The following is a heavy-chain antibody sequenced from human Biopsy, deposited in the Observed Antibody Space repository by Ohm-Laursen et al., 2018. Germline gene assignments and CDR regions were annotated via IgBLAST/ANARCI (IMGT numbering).Heavy chain of an antibody. CDR1: GITVNDHY. Sequence: LSLTCAASGITVNDHYMSWVRQAPGKGLEWVSSLHDRGVTYYADSVKGRFTISGDNSKNTLYLQMNGLRAEDTAVYFCQGGHLPPGQFYGVDAWGQGTTVTVSS. J-gene: IGHJ6*02. CDR3: QGGHLPPGQFYGVDA. D-gene: IGHD3-16*01. V-gene: IGHV3-53*01. CDR2: LHDRGVT.